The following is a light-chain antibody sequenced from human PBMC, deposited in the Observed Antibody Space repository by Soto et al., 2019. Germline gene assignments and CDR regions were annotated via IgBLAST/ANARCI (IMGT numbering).Light chain of an antibody. V-gene: IGKV4-1*01. CDR1: QSVLYSSNNKNY. J-gene: IGKJ3*01. CDR2: WAS. CDR3: QQYYSTPFG. Sequence: DIVMTQSPDSLAVSLGERATINCKSSQSVLYSSNNKNYLAWYQQKPGQPPKLLIYWASTRESGVPDRFSGSGSGTDFPLTISSLQAEDVAVYYCQQYYSTPFGFGPGTQVDIK.